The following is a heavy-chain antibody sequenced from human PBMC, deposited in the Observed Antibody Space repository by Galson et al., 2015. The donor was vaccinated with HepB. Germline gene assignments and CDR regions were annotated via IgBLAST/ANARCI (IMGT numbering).Heavy chain of an antibody. J-gene: IGHJ6*02. Sequence: SLRLSCAASGFTFSSYAMSWVRQAPGKGLEWVSAISGSGGSTYYADSVKGRFTISRDNSKNTLYLQMNSLRAEDTAVYYCAKSRAVPYYDSPVGYYYGMDVWGQGTTVTVSS. CDR1: GFTFSSYA. CDR3: AKSRAVPYYDSPVGYYYGMDV. CDR2: ISGSGGST. V-gene: IGHV3-23*01. D-gene: IGHD3-3*01.